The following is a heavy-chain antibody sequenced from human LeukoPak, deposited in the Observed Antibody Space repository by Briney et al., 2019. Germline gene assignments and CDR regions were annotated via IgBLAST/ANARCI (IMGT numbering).Heavy chain of an antibody. D-gene: IGHD6-13*01. CDR2: IIPILGIA. Sequence: PMASVKVSCKASGGTFSSYAISWVRQAPGQGLEWMGRIIPILGIANYAQKFQGRFTITADKSTSTAYMELSSLRSEDTAVYYCARDGQQQLVLRTPRHTNWFDPWGQGTLVTVSS. CDR3: ARDGQQQLVLRTPRHTNWFDP. CDR1: GGTFSSYA. V-gene: IGHV1-69*04. J-gene: IGHJ5*02.